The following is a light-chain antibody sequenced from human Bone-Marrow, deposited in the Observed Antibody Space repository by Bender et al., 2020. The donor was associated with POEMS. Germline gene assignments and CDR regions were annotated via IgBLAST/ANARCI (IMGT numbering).Light chain of an antibody. CDR3: QAWDRSTVV. CDR1: NLGNRF. V-gene: IGLV3-1*01. J-gene: IGLJ2*01. Sequence: SIELTQPPSVSVSPGQTATITCSGENLGNRFACWFQQKPGQSPVLVIYQDTKRPSGIPERFSGSTSGNTATLTISGTQAMDEAEYYCQAWDRSTVVFGGGTKVTVL. CDR2: QDT.